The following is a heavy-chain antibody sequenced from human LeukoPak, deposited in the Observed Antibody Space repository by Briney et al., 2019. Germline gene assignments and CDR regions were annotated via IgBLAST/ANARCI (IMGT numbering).Heavy chain of an antibody. D-gene: IGHD5-12*01. CDR3: ARVGYSGYDYFYYYGLDV. CDR1: ECTFTGYY. Sequence: ASVKVSCKASECTFTGYYMNWERQAPGQGLEWMGWINPNSGGTNCAQRFQGRVTMTRDTSISTAYMELSRLRSDDTAVYYCARVGYSGYDYFYYYGLDVWGQGTTVTVSS. CDR2: INPNSGGT. J-gene: IGHJ6*02. V-gene: IGHV1-2*02.